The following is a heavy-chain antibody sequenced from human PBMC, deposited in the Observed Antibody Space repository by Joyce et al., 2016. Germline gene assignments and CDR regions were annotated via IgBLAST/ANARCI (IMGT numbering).Heavy chain of an antibody. D-gene: IGHD3-3*01. Sequence: QVQLQESGPGRVKPSETLSLTCTVSGELITSFYWNWIRHSPGKGLEWVGRIYHRGSSDYSPSLKGRVTLSIDTSRNQFSLSLKSVTAADTAVYFCARDRSAGGFDRWGQGILVTVSS. V-gene: IGHV4-59*01. CDR1: GELITSFY. CDR2: IYHRGSS. J-gene: IGHJ4*02. CDR3: ARDRSAGGFDR.